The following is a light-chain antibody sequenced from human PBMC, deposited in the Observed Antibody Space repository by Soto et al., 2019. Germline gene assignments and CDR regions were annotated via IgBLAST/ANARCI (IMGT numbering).Light chain of an antibody. CDR2: STS. V-gene: IGLV7-43*01. J-gene: IGLJ2*01. CDR1: TGAVTSGYY. Sequence: QAVVTQEPSLTVSPGGTVTLTCASSTGAVTSGYYPNWFQQKPGQAPRALIYSTSNKYSWTPARFSGFLLGGKAALTLSGVQPEDEAEYYCLLYYGGAVVFGGGTKLTVL. CDR3: LLYYGGAVV.